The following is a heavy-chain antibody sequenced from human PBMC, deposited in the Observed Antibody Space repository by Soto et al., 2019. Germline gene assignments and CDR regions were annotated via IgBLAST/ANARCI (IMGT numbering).Heavy chain of an antibody. CDR1: GFSFRSYA. CDR3: AKDPNGDYVGAFDT. D-gene: IGHD4-17*01. CDR2: ISASGGKT. J-gene: IGHJ3*02. V-gene: IGHV3-23*01. Sequence: GGSLRLSCAASGFSFRSYAMSWVRQAPGKGPEWVSGISASGGKTYYADSVRGRSTISRDSSRNTLYLEMNSLRADDTAVYYCAKDPNGDYVGAFDTWGQGTMVTVSS.